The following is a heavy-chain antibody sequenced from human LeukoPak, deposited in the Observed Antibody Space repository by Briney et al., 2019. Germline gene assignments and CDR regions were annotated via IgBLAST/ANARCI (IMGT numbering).Heavy chain of an antibody. J-gene: IGHJ4*02. CDR2: IYYSGTT. D-gene: IGHD2-15*01. CDR3: ARDRASAGGFDY. V-gene: IGHV4-59*01. CDR1: GGSISPYY. Sequence: SSETLSLTCTVSGGSISPYYWSWIRQPPGKGLEWIGYIYYSGTTNYNPSLQSRVTISVATSKNQFSLKLSSVTAADTALYYCARDRASAGGFDYWGQGTLVTVSS.